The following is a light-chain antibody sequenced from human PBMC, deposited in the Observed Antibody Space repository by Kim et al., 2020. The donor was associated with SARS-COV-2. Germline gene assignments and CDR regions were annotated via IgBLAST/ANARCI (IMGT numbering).Light chain of an antibody. Sequence: SSELTQDPAVSVALGQTVRITCQGDSLRSYYASWYQQKPGQAPVLVIYGKNNRPSGIPDRFSGSTSGNTASLTITGAQAEDDADYYCNSRDISGNHLVFG. CDR1: SLRSYY. V-gene: IGLV3-19*01. CDR2: GKN. CDR3: NSRDISGNHLV. J-gene: IGLJ2*01.